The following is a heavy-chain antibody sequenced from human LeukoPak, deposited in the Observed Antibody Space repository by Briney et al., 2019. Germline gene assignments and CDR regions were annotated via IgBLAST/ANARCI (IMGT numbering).Heavy chain of an antibody. D-gene: IGHD6-6*01. Sequence: SGGSLRLSCAASGFTFSSYGMHWVRQAPGKGLEWVAVISYDGSNKYYADSVKGRFTISRDNSKNTLYLQMNSLRAEDTAVYYCHRGYSSSRDAFDIWGQGTMVTVSS. V-gene: IGHV3-30*03. J-gene: IGHJ3*02. CDR3: HRGYSSSRDAFDI. CDR2: ISYDGSNK. CDR1: GFTFSSYG.